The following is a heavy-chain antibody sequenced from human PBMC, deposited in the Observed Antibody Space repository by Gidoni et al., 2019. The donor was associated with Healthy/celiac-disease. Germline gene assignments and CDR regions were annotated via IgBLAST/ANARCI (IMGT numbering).Heavy chain of an antibody. V-gene: IGHV3-74*01. CDR1: GFTFSSYW. Sequence: EVQLVESGGGLVQPGGSLRLSCAASGFTFSSYWMHWVRQAPGKGLVWVSRINSDGSSTSYAVSVKGRFTISRDNAKNTLYLQMNSLRAEDTAVYYCARDLGGDYIGYYYYYYGMDVWGQGTTITVSS. D-gene: IGHD4-17*01. CDR2: INSDGSST. CDR3: ARDLGGDYIGYYYYYYGMDV. J-gene: IGHJ6*02.